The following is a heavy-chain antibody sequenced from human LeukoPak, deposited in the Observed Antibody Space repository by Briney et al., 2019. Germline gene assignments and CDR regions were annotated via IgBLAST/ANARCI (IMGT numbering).Heavy chain of an antibody. CDR3: AKDRAQVSFWEYINDAFDI. Sequence: PGGSLRLSCAASGFTFSSYAMSWVRQAPGKGLEWVSAISGSGGSTYYADSVKGRFTISRDNSKNTLYLQMNSLRTEDTAVYYCAKDRAQVSFWEYINDAFDIWGQGTMVTVSS. V-gene: IGHV3-23*01. CDR2: ISGSGGST. J-gene: IGHJ3*02. D-gene: IGHD3-10*01. CDR1: GFTFSSYA.